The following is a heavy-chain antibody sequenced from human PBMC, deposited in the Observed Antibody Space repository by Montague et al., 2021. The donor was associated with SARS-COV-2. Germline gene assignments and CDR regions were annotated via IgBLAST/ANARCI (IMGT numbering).Heavy chain of an antibody. D-gene: IGHD7-27*01. J-gene: IGHJ4*02. CDR2: XYWDDDK. CDR1: GFSLSTSGVG. V-gene: IGHV2-5*02. CDR3: AHRRPLWGYFDY. Sequence: PALVKPTQTLTLTCTFSGFSLSTSGVGVGWIRQPPGKALEWLALXYWDDDKRYSPSLKSRLTITKDTSKNQVVLTMTNMGPVDTATYYCAHRRPLWGYFDYWGQGTLVTVSS.